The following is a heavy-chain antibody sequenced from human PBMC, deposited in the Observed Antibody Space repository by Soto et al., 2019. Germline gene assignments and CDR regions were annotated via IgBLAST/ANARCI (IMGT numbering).Heavy chain of an antibody. D-gene: IGHD6-13*01. CDR3: ARDMAPPGIAAAGTPLDYYMDV. J-gene: IGHJ6*03. CDR1: GFTFSSYG. Sequence: GGSLRLSCAASGFTFSSYGMHWVRQAPGKGLEWVAVIWYDGSNKYYADSVKGRFTISRDNSKNRLYLQMNSLRAEDTAVYYFARDMAPPGIAAAGTPLDYYMDVWGKGTTVTVSS. V-gene: IGHV3-33*01. CDR2: IWYDGSNK.